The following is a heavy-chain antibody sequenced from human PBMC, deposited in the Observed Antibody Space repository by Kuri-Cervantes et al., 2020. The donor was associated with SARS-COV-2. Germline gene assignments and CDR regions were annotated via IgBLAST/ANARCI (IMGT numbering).Heavy chain of an antibody. D-gene: IGHD3-9*01. V-gene: IGHV4-34*01. Sequence: ESLKISCAVYGGSFSNYYWSWIRQPPGKGLEWIGEINHSGSTNYNPSLKSRVTISVDTSKNQFSLNLRSVTAADTAVYYCARHDAPYFEIDYWGQGTLVTVSS. J-gene: IGHJ4*02. CDR3: ARHDAPYFEIDY. CDR1: GGSFSNYY. CDR2: INHSGST.